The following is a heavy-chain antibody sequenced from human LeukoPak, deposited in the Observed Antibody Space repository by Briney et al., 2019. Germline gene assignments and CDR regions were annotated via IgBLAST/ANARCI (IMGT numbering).Heavy chain of an antibody. J-gene: IGHJ4*02. CDR3: VSFYETY. D-gene: IGHD2/OR15-2a*01. V-gene: IGHV3-74*01. CDR2: INSDVSWT. Sequence: GGSLRLSCAASGKYWMHWVRQAPGKGLVWVSHINSDVSWTSYADSVKGRFTISKDNAKNTVYLQVNSLRAEDTAVYYCVSFYETYWGRGTLVTVSS. CDR1: GKYW.